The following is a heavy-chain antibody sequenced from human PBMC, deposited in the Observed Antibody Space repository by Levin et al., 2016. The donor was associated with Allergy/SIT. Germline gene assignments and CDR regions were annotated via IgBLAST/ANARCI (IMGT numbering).Heavy chain of an antibody. CDR2: IIPIFGTA. CDR1: GGTFSSYA. CDR3: ARDINIGIYSSSSEGNQNDY. Sequence: SVKVSCKASGGTFSSYAISWVRQAPGQGLEWMGGIIPIFGTANYAQKFQGRVTITADESTSTAYMELSSLRSEDTAVYYCARDINIGIYSSSSEGNQNDYWGQGTLVTVSS. J-gene: IGHJ4*02. D-gene: IGHD6-6*01. V-gene: IGHV1-69*13.